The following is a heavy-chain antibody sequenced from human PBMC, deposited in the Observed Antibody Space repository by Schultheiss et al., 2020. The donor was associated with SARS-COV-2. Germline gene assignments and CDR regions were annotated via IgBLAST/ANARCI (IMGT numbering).Heavy chain of an antibody. D-gene: IGHD3-3*01. V-gene: IGHV3-9*01. Sequence: GGSLRLSCAASGFTFDDYAMHWVRQAPGKGLEWVSGISWNSGSIGYVDSVKGRFTISRDNAKNSLYLQMSGLRAEDTAVYYCARDRGLYDFWSGPDYWGQGTLVTVSS. J-gene: IGHJ4*02. CDR1: GFTFDDYA. CDR2: ISWNSGSI. CDR3: ARDRGLYDFWSGPDY.